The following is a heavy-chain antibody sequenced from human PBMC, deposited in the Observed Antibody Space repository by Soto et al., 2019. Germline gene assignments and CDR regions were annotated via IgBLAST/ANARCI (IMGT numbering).Heavy chain of an antibody. V-gene: IGHV3-23*01. Sequence: GGPLRLSCAASGFTFSSYAMSWVRQAPGKGLEWVSAISGSGGSTYYADSVKGRFTISRDNSKNTLYLQMNSLRAEDTAVYYCAKASWVDYGSGYSFDYWGQGTLVTVSS. CDR2: ISGSGGST. J-gene: IGHJ4*02. CDR1: GFTFSSYA. CDR3: AKASWVDYGSGYSFDY. D-gene: IGHD3-10*01.